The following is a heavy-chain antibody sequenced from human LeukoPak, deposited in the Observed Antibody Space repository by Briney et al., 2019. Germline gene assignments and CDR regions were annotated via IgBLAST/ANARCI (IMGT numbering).Heavy chain of an antibody. CDR1: GGSIRSSYYY. J-gene: IGHJ4*02. CDR2: IYDSGST. Sequence: PSETLSLTCTVSGGSIRSSYYYWGWIRQPPGKGLEWIGSIYDSGSTYYNPSLKSRVTISVDTSKNQFSLKLNSVTAADTAVYYCARDHFADYYDSSGYFSRYYFDYWGQGTLVTVSS. V-gene: IGHV4-39*02. CDR3: ARDHFADYYDSSGYFSRYYFDY. D-gene: IGHD3-22*01.